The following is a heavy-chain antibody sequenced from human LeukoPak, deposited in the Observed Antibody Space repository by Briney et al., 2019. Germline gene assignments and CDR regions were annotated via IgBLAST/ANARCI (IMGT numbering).Heavy chain of an antibody. J-gene: IGHJ4*02. CDR2: ISGSGGST. V-gene: IGHV3-23*01. CDR1: GFTFSSYA. D-gene: IGHD2-2*01. CDR3: AKGQLLSAVLGGNDY. Sequence: GGSLRLSCAASGFTFSSYAMSWVRQAPGKGLEWVSGISGSGGSTYYADSVKGRFTISRDNSKNTLCLQMNSLRAEDTAVYYCAKGQLLSAVLGGNDYWGQGTLVTVSS.